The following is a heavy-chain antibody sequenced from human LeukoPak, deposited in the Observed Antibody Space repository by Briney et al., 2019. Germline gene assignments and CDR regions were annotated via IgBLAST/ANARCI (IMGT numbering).Heavy chain of an antibody. V-gene: IGHV3-30*01. CDR3: AKSYYDSSGYRGDFDY. D-gene: IGHD3-22*01. CDR2: ISYDGSNQ. Sequence: GGSLRLSCAASGFTFSSYAMHWVRQAPGKGLEWVTVISYDGSNQYYADSVKSRFTVSRDNSKNTLYLQMNSLRAEDTAVYYCAKSYYDSSGYRGDFDYWGQGTLVTVSS. CDR1: GFTFSSYA. J-gene: IGHJ4*02.